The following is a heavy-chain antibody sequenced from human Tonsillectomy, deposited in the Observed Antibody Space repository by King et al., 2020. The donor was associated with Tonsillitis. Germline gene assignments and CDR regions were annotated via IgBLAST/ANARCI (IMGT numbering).Heavy chain of an antibody. CDR1: GGSISSSSYY. CDR2: IYYSGST. D-gene: IGHD1-1*01. V-gene: IGHV4-39*01. CDR3: ARQRKVQLELYYFDY. Sequence: QLQESGPGLAKPSETLSLTCTVSGGSISSSSYYWGWIRQPPGKGLEWIGSIYYSGSTYYNPSLKSRVTISVDTSKNQFSLKLSSVTAADTAVYYCARQRKVQLELYYFDYWGQGTLVTVSS. J-gene: IGHJ4*02.